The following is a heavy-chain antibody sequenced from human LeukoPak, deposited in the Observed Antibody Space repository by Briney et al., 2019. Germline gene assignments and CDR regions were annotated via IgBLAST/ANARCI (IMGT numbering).Heavy chain of an antibody. J-gene: IGHJ5*02. Sequence: GESLKISCKGSGYSFTSYWIGWVRQMPGKGLEWVGIIYPGDSDTRYSPSFQGQVTISADKSTSTAYLQWSSLKASDTAMYYCARPRNYPPNWFDPWGQGTLVTVSS. CDR1: GYSFTSYW. D-gene: IGHD1-7*01. CDR3: ARPRNYPPNWFDP. CDR2: IYPGDSDT. V-gene: IGHV5-51*01.